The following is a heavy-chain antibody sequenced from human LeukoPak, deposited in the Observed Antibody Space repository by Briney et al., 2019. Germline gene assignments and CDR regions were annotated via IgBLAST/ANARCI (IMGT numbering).Heavy chain of an antibody. J-gene: IGHJ5*02. D-gene: IGHD2-15*01. CDR3: ARLSGYCSGGSCYRDDWFDP. CDR2: IYPGDSDT. V-gene: IGHV5-51*01. Sequence: GESLKISCKGSGYSFTSYWIGWVRQMPGKGLEWMGIIYPGDSDTRYSPSFQGQVTISADKSISTAYLQWSSLKASDTAMYYCARLSGYCSGGSCYRDDWFDPWGQGTLVTVSS. CDR1: GYSFTSYW.